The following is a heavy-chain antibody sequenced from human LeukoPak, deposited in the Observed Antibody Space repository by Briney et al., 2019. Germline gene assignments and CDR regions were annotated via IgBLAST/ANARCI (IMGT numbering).Heavy chain of an antibody. CDR3: ARGRPTTSIAAAGVNWFDP. Sequence: ASVKVSCKASGYTFTSYYIHWVRQAPGQGLEWMGLINPSGGSTNYAQKFQGRVTITADKSTSTAYMELSSLRSEDTAVYYCARGRPTTSIAAAGVNWFDPWGQGTLVTVSS. V-gene: IGHV1-46*01. CDR2: INPSGGST. CDR1: GYTFTSYY. J-gene: IGHJ5*02. D-gene: IGHD6-13*01.